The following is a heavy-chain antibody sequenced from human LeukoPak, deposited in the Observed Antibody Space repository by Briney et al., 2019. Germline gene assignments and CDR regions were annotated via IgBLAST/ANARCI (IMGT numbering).Heavy chain of an antibody. CDR2: ISASGHYI. Sequence: GGSLRLSCEASGFTFRSFAMSWLRQAPGKGLEWLSGISASGHYIYYADSVKGRFTISRDNSKNTLYIEINSLRAEDTAVYYCTRDGSWGDYQFYFYMDVWGKGTTVTVSS. CDR1: GFTFRSFA. D-gene: IGHD2-2*01. CDR3: TRDGSWGDYQFYFYMDV. V-gene: IGHV3-23*01. J-gene: IGHJ6*03.